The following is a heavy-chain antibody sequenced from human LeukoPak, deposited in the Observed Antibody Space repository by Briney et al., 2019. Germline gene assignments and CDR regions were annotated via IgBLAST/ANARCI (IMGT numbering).Heavy chain of an antibody. D-gene: IGHD5-18*01. J-gene: IGHJ2*01. CDR3: ARGYSYGYPRWYFDL. Sequence: SETLSLTCSVSGGSISTYYWSWIRQPPGKGLEWIGYIYYSGSTNYNPSLKSRVTISVDTSKNQFSLELSSVTAADTAVYYCARGYSYGYPRWYFDLRGRGTLVTVSS. CDR1: GGSISTYY. CDR2: IYYSGST. V-gene: IGHV4-59*01.